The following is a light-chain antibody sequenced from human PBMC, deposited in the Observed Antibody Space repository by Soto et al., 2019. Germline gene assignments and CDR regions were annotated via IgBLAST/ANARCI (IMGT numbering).Light chain of an antibody. J-gene: IGLJ1*01. CDR2: EVS. Sequence: QAVLTQPASVSGARRQSITISCTGTSSDVGSYNLVSWYQQHPGKAPKLMIYEVSKRPSGVSNRFSGSKSGNTASLTISGLQAEDEADYYCCSYAGSSPHYVFGTGTKVTVL. V-gene: IGLV2-23*02. CDR1: SSDVGSYNL. CDR3: CSYAGSSPHYV.